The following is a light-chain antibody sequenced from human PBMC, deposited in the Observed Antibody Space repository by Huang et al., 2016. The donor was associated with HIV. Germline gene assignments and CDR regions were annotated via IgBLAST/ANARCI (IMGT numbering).Light chain of an antibody. V-gene: IGKV1-39*01. Sequence: DIQMTQFPSSLAASVGDRVTITCRASQSISTYLNWYQHKPGKAPYLLIYAAYNLQSGVPSRFSGSGSGTDFTLTISSLQPEDFATYYCQQSYNTRMYTFGQGTKLEIK. CDR2: AAY. CDR1: QSISTY. J-gene: IGKJ2*01. CDR3: QQSYNTRMYT.